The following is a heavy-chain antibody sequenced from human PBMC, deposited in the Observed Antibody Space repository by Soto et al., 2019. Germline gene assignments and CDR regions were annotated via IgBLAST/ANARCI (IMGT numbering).Heavy chain of an antibody. Sequence: EVQLVQSGAEVKKPGESLRISCKGSGYSFTSYWISWVRQMPGKGLEWMGRIDPSDSYTNYSPSFQGHVTISADKSISTAYLQWSSLKASDTAMYYCARRPEVVVPDNWFDPWGQGTLVTVSS. CDR1: GYSFTSYW. CDR2: IDPSDSYT. J-gene: IGHJ5*02. V-gene: IGHV5-10-1*03. D-gene: IGHD2-2*01. CDR3: ARRPEVVVPDNWFDP.